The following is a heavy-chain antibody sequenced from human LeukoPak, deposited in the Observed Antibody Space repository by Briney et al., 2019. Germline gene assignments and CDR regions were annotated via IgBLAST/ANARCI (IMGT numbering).Heavy chain of an antibody. V-gene: IGHV3-21*01. Sequence: GGSLRLSCAASGFIFSSYSMNWVRQAPGKGLEWVSSISSSSSYIYYVDSVKGRFTISRDNAKNSLYLQMNSLRAEDTAVYYCARVESDFWSGYYADDYWGQGTLVTVSS. CDR2: ISSSSSYI. D-gene: IGHD3-3*01. CDR1: GFIFSSYS. J-gene: IGHJ4*02. CDR3: ARVESDFWSGYYADDY.